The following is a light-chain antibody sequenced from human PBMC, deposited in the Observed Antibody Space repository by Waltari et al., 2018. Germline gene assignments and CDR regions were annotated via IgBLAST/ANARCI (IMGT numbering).Light chain of an antibody. V-gene: IGLV1-47*01. CDR3: AAWDDSLSGRV. CDR2: RNN. Sequence: QSVLTQPPSASGPPGQRVTIPCSGSSSTIGSNYVYWYQQFPGTAPKLLIYRNNLRPSGVPDRFSGSKSGTSASLAISGLRSEDEADYYCAAWDDSLSGRVFGGGTKLTVL. J-gene: IGLJ3*02. CDR1: SSTIGSNY.